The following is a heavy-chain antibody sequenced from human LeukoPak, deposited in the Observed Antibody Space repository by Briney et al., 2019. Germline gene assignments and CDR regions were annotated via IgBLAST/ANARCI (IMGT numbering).Heavy chain of an antibody. CDR3: ARDWDSSGSTPFHYFDY. J-gene: IGHJ4*02. V-gene: IGHV1-18*01. Sequence: GASVKVSCKASGYTFTSYGISWVRQAPGQGLEWMGWISACNGNTNYAQKLQGRVTMTTDTSTSTAYMELRSLRSDDTAVYYCARDWDSSGSTPFHYFDYWGQGTLVTVSS. CDR1: GYTFTSYG. CDR2: ISACNGNT. D-gene: IGHD3-22*01.